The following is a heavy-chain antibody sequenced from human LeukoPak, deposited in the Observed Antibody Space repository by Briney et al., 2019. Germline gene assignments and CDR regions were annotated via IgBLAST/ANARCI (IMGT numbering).Heavy chain of an antibody. CDR1: GGTFSSYA. CDR2: IIPIFGTA. V-gene: IGHV1-69*13. CDR3: ARSDGLVVGATTLPDY. D-gene: IGHD1-26*01. Sequence: XSVKVSCKASGGTFSSYAISWVRQAPGQGLEWMGGIIPIFGTANYAQKFQGRVTITADESTSTAYMELSSLRSEDTAVYYCARSDGLVVGATTLPDYWGQGTLVTVSS. J-gene: IGHJ4*02.